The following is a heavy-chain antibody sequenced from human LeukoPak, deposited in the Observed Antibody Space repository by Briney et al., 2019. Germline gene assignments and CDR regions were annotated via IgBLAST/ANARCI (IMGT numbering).Heavy chain of an antibody. CDR2: ISSSSSYI. CDR3: ARGGLGTTMIVVVTKDAFDI. Sequence: PGGSLRLSCAASGFTFSSYSMNWVRQAPGKGLEWVSSISSSSSYIYYADSVKGRFTISRDNAKNSLYLQMNSLRAEDTAVYYCARGGLGTTMIVVVTKDAFDIWGQGTMVTVSS. D-gene: IGHD3-22*01. J-gene: IGHJ3*02. V-gene: IGHV3-21*01. CDR1: GFTFSSYS.